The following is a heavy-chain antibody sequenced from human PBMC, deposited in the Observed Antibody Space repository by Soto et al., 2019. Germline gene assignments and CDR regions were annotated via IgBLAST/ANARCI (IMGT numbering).Heavy chain of an antibody. V-gene: IGHV1-69*01. D-gene: IGHD2-2*01. CDR2: IIPIFGTA. J-gene: IGHJ6*02. Sequence: QVQLVQSGAEVKKPGSSVKVSCKASGGTFSSYAISGVRQAPGQGLEWMGGIIPIFGTANYAQKFQGRVTITADESTSTAYMELSSLRSEDTAVYYCARGIVVVPAATENYYYGMDVWGQGTTVTVSS. CDR3: ARGIVVVPAATENYYYGMDV. CDR1: GGTFSSYA.